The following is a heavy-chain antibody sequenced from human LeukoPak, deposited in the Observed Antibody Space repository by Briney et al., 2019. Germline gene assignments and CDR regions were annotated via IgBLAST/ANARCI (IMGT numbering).Heavy chain of an antibody. CDR1: GGTLSSYV. CDR3: ARRMNSSGCCRDAFDI. V-gene: IGHV1-69*06. CDR2: IIPIFGTA. Sequence: SVKVSCKPSGGTLSSYVISWVRQALGQGLAWMGRIIPIFGTANYAQKFQGRVTITADKSTSTDYMELSSLRSEDTAVYYCARRMNSSGCCRDAFDIWGQGTMVTVSS. D-gene: IGHD6-19*01. J-gene: IGHJ3*02.